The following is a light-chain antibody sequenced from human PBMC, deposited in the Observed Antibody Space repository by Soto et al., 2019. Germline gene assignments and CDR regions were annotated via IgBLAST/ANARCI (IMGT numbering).Light chain of an antibody. CDR2: RAS. CDR3: QQYWRYPLT. V-gene: IGKV1-5*03. J-gene: IGKJ4*01. CDR1: QNISNW. Sequence: DIQMTQSPSTLSASVGDSATITCRASQNISNWLTWYRQTPGKAPKLLIYRASSLESGVPQRFSGSGSGTEFSLTISGLQPDDFAAYYCQQYWRYPLTVGGGTKVEIK.